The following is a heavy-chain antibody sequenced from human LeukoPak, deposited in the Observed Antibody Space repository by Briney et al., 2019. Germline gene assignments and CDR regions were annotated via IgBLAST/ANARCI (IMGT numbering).Heavy chain of an antibody. CDR1: GFTFSSYG. Sequence: PGRSLRLSCAASGFTFSSYGMHWVRQAPGKGLEWVAVISYDGSNKYYADSVKGRFTISRDNSKNTLYLQMNSLRAEDTAVYYCAKDCEGIAAAGIPYFDYWGQGTLVTVSS. CDR3: AKDCEGIAAAGIPYFDY. D-gene: IGHD6-13*01. V-gene: IGHV3-30*18. CDR2: ISYDGSNK. J-gene: IGHJ4*02.